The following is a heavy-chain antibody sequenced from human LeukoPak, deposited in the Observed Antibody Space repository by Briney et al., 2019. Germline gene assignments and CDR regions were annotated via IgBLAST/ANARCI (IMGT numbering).Heavy chain of an antibody. CDR1: GFTFSDYY. J-gene: IGHJ4*02. CDR2: IYYSGST. CDR3: ARGGRKYYYDSSGYYFDY. Sequence: GSLRLSCAASGFTFSDYYMSWIRQPPGKGLEWIGYIYYSGSTNYNPSLKSRVTISVDTSKNQFSLKLSSVTAADTAVYYCARGGRKYYYDSSGYYFDYWGQGTLVTVSS. D-gene: IGHD3-22*01. V-gene: IGHV4-59*01.